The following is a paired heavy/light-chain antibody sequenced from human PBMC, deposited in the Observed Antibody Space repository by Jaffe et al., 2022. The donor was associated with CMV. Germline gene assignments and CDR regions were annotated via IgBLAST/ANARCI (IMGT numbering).Heavy chain of an antibody. CDR1: GFTFSDYY. CDR3: AASALAGPLDY. CDR2: IRSSDSDSAV. Sequence: QVQLVESGGGLVKPGGSLRLSCAASGFTFSDYYMNWIRQAPGKGLEWISYIRSSDSDSAVFYADSVKGRFTISRDNTKNSLYLQMSSLRAEDTAVYYCAASALAGPLDYWGQGTLVTVSS. V-gene: IGHV3-11*01. D-gene: IGHD6-19*01. J-gene: IGHJ4*02.
Light chain of an antibody. CDR2: WAS. V-gene: IGKV4-1*01. CDR1: QSVLYSSNNKNY. Sequence: DIVMTQSPDSLAVSLGERATINCKSSQSVLYSSNNKNYLAWYQQKPGQPPKLLIYWASTRESGVPDRFSGSGSGTDFTLSISSLQAEDVAVYYCQQYYSTLWTFGKGTKVEIK. J-gene: IGKJ1*01. CDR3: QQYYSTLWT.